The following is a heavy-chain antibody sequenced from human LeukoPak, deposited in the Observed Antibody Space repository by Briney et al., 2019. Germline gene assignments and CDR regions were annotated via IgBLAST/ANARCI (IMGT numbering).Heavy chain of an antibody. CDR2: ISGSGGST. CDR1: GFTFSSYA. V-gene: IGHV3-23*01. D-gene: IGHD6-19*01. CDR3: AKDRAVADAFDI. J-gene: IGHJ3*02. Sequence: SGGSLRLSCAASGFTFSSYAMSWVRQAPGKGLEWVSAISGSGGSTYYADSVKGRFTISRDSSKNTLYLQMNSLRAEDTAVYYCAKDRAVADAFDIWGQGTMVTVSS.